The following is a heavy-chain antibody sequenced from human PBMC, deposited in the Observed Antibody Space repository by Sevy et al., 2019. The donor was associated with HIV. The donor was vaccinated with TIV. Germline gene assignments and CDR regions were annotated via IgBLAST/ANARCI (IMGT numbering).Heavy chain of an antibody. CDR3: ARDSHYYYDSSGYSPDAFDI. CDR2: ISSSSSYI. V-gene: IGHV3-21*01. J-gene: IGHJ3*02. CDR1: GFTFSSYS. Sequence: GGSLRLSCAASGFTFSSYSMNWVRQAPGKGLEWVSSISSSSSYIYYAGSVKGRFTISRDNAKNSLYLQMNSLRAEDTAVYYCARDSHYYYDSSGYSPDAFDIWGQGTMVTVSS. D-gene: IGHD3-22*01.